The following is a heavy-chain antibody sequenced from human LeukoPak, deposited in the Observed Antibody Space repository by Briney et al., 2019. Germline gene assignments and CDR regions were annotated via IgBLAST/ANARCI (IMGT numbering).Heavy chain of an antibody. V-gene: IGHV3-21*04. CDR1: GFTFSSYS. CDR3: ARGLGEWGTNWFDP. J-gene: IGHJ5*02. D-gene: IGHD1-26*01. CDR2: ISSSSSYI. Sequence: PGGSLRLSCAASGFTFSSYSMNWVRQAPGKGLEWVSSISSSSSYIYYADSVKGRFTISRDNAKNSLYLQMNSLRSEDTAVYYCARGLGEWGTNWFDPWGQGTLVTVSS.